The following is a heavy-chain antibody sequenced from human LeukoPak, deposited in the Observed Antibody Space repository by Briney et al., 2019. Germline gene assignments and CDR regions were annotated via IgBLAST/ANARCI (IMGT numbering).Heavy chain of an antibody. D-gene: IGHD3-3*01. CDR1: GYTFTSYY. J-gene: IGHJ3*02. CDR2: INPSGGST. Sequence: ASVKVSRKASGYTFTSYYILWVRQAPGQGLEWMGFINPSGGSTSYPQMFQGRVTMTRDTSTSTVYMELSSLRSEDTAVYYCARNVESGFDIWGQGTMVTVSS. CDR3: ARNVESGFDI. V-gene: IGHV1-46*01.